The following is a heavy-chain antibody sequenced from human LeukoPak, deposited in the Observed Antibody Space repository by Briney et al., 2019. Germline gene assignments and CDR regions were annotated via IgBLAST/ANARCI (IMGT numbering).Heavy chain of an antibody. D-gene: IGHD5-12*01. CDR2: INGDGRTT. J-gene: IGHJ5*02. CDR1: GFIFSTYT. V-gene: IGHV3-64D*06. CDR3: VGDQVDNVGWLT. Sequence: GGSLRLSCSASGFIFSTYTMYWVRQAPGKGMEFVSVINGDGRTTYYADSVKGRFTISRDNSKNTLYLQMNSLRAEDTAVYYCVGDQVDNVGWLTWGQGTRVTVSS.